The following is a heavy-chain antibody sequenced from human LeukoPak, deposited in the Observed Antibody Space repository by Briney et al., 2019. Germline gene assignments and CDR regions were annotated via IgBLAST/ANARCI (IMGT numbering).Heavy chain of an antibody. CDR2: IYSGGNT. Sequence: PGGSLRLSCTVSGFTVSGNSMSWVRQAPGKGLEWVSFIYSGGNTQYSASVKGRFTISRDNSKNTLYLQMNSLRAEDTAVYYCARRAGDYSHPYDYWGQGTLVTVSS. D-gene: IGHD3-22*01. V-gene: IGHV3-53*01. CDR1: GFTVSGNS. J-gene: IGHJ4*02. CDR3: ARRAGDYSHPYDY.